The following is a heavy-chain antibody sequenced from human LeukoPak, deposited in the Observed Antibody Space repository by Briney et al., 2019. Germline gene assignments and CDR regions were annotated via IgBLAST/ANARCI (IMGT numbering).Heavy chain of an antibody. V-gene: IGHV1-69*05. CDR2: IIPIFGTA. Sequence: SVKVSCKASGGTFSSYAISWVRQAPGQGLEWMGGIIPIFGTANYAQKFQGRVTITTDGSTSTAYMELSSLRSEDTAVYYCAREGGSYINWFDPWGQGTLVTVSS. CDR3: AREGGSYINWFDP. J-gene: IGHJ5*02. D-gene: IGHD1-26*01. CDR1: GGTFSSYA.